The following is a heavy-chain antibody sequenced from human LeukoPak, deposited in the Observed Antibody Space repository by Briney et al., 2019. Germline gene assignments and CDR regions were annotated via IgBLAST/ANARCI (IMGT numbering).Heavy chain of an antibody. CDR2: ISGSGGST. V-gene: IGHV3-23*01. D-gene: IGHD3-10*01. J-gene: IGHJ4*02. CDR1: GFTFSSYA. CDR3: AKSQAGWFGELLDY. Sequence: GGSLRLSCAASGFTFSSYAMSWVRQAPGKGLEWVSAISGSGGSTYYADSVKGRFTISRDNSKNTLYLQMNSLRAEDTAVYYCAKSQAGWFGELLDYWGQGTLVTVSS.